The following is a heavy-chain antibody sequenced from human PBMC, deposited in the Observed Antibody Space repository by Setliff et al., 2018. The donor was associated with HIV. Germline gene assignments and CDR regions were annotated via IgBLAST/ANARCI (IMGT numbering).Heavy chain of an antibody. J-gene: IGHJ4*02. CDR2: IHYSGST. Sequence: PSETLSLTCAVSGASISSNNWWTWVRQPPGRGLEWIGEIHYSGSTNYNPSLKSRVTISVDKSRSRFSLKVNSVTAADTAVYYCAREVPARQHFDFWGQGTLVTVSS. CDR1: GASISSNNW. CDR3: AREVPARQHFDF. D-gene: IGHD2-2*01. V-gene: IGHV4-4*02.